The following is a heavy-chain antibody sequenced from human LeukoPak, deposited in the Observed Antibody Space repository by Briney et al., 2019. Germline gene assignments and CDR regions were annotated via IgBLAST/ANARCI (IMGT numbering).Heavy chain of an antibody. CDR2: INHSGST. J-gene: IGHJ6*03. D-gene: IGHD2-21*02. CDR3: AASSPPRVTHEYYYYYHMDV. Sequence: PSETLSLTCAVYGGSFSGYYWSWIRQPPGKGLEWIGEINHSGSTNYNPSLKSRVTISVDTSKNQFSLKLSSVTAADTAVYYCAASSPPRVTHEYYYYYHMDVWGKGTTVTVSS. CDR1: GGSFSGYY. V-gene: IGHV4-34*01.